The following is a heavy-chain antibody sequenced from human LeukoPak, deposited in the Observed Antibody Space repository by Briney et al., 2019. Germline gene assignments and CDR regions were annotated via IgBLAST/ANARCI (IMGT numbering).Heavy chain of an antibody. D-gene: IGHD2-2*01. Sequence: GGSLRLSCAASGFTFSSYAMHWVRQAPGKGLEWVAVISYDGSNKYYADSVKGRFTISRDNSKNTLYLQMNSLRAEDTAVYYCARVGRYCSSTSLLCYFDYWGQGTLVTVSS. J-gene: IGHJ4*02. V-gene: IGHV3-30-3*01. CDR3: ARVGRYCSSTSLLCYFDY. CDR1: GFTFSSYA. CDR2: ISYDGSNK.